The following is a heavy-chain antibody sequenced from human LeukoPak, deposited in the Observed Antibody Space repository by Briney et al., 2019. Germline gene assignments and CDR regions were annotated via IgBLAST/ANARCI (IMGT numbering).Heavy chain of an antibody. CDR2: MNPNSGNT. CDR3: ARGDDSSGYSQDY. V-gene: IGHV1-8*03. D-gene: IGHD3-22*01. Sequence: ASVKVSCKASGYTFTGYYMHWVRQATGQGLEWMGWMNPNSGNTGYAQKFQGRVTITRNTSISTAYMELSSLRSEDTAVYYCARGDDSSGYSQDYWGQGTLVTVSS. CDR1: GYTFTGYY. J-gene: IGHJ4*02.